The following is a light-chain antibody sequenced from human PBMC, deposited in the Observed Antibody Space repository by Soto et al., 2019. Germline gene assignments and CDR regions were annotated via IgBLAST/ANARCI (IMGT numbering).Light chain of an antibody. Sequence: EIVMTQSPATLSVSPGERATLSCRASQSVSSNLAWYQQKPGQAPRLLIYAASTMATGIPARFSGSGSGTDFTLTISRLEPEDFAVYDCQQYGRTFGQGTKVDI. CDR1: QSVSSN. J-gene: IGKJ1*01. V-gene: IGKV3-15*01. CDR2: AAS. CDR3: QQYGRT.